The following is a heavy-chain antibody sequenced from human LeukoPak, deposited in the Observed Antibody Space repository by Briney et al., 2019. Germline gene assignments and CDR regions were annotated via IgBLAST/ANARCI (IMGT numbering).Heavy chain of an antibody. D-gene: IGHD3-16*01. V-gene: IGHV1-18*01. J-gene: IGHJ5*02. Sequence: ASVKVSCKASGYTFTNYGFSWVRQAPGQGLVWMGWISANNGNTNYAQKLQGRVTMTTDTSTSTAYMELRSLRSDDTAVYYCARDRGRAPFDPWGQGTLVTVSS. CDR1: GYTFTNYG. CDR2: ISANNGNT. CDR3: ARDRGRAPFDP.